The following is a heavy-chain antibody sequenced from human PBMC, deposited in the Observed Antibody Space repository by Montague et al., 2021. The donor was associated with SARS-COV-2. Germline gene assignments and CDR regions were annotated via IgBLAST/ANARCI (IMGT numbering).Heavy chain of an antibody. Sequence: SETLSLTCTVSGGSISSYYWSCIRQPPARGLEWIGYIYYSGGTNYNPPLLSRVTISLGTSKNQYSLKLSSVTAADTAVYYCSRVRYSGYDSLYYYYYYMDVWGKGTTVTVSS. CDR2: IYYSGGT. CDR1: GGSISSYY. J-gene: IGHJ6*03. D-gene: IGHD5-12*01. V-gene: IGHV4-59*01. CDR3: SRVRYSGYDSLYYYYYYMDV.